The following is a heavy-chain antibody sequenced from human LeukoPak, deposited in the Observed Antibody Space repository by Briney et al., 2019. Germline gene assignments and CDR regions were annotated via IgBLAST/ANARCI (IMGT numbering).Heavy chain of an antibody. V-gene: IGHV3-21*01. CDR2: IGSTSRGK. D-gene: IGHD5-12*01. CDR1: GFTFSTST. Sequence: GGSLRLSCAASGFTFSTSTMNWVRQAPGKGLEWVSSIGSTSRGKYFVGSVRGRFTISRDNAKNSLYLEMNSLRADDTAVYYCVRGDYRDYWGQGTLVTVSS. CDR3: VRGDYRDY. J-gene: IGHJ4*02.